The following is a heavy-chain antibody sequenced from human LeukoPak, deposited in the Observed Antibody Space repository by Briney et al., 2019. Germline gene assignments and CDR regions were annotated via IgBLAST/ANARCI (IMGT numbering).Heavy chain of an antibody. CDR3: ARLKRYDFWSGYYPFDY. CDR1: GYSISSGYY. D-gene: IGHD3-3*01. J-gene: IGHJ4*02. V-gene: IGHV4-38-2*01. CDR2: IYQSGST. Sequence: PSETLSLTCAVSGYSISSGYYWGWIRQPPGNGLEWIGSIYQSGSTYYNPSLKTRVTISVATSKNQFSLKLSSVTAADTAVYYCARLKRYDFWSGYYPFDYWGQGTLVTVSS.